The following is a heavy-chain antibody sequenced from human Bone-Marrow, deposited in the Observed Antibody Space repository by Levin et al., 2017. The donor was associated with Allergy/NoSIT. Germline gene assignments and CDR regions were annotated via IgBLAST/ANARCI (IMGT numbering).Heavy chain of an antibody. CDR2: IYYSGST. Sequence: SQTLSLTCTVSGGSISSSSYYWGWIRQPPGKGLEWIGSIYYSGSTYYNPSLKSRVTISVDTSKNQFSLKLSSVTAADTAVYYCARDRINYYDSSGYYYYYYGMDVWGQGTTVTVSS. CDR3: ARDRINYYDSSGYYYYYYGMDV. J-gene: IGHJ6*02. CDR1: GGSISSSSYY. D-gene: IGHD3-22*01. V-gene: IGHV4-39*07.